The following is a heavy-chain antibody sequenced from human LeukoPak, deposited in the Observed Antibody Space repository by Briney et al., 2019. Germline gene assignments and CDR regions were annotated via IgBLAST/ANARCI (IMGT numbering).Heavy chain of an antibody. CDR3: ARDQWLSAAGPYPFDF. D-gene: IGHD5-24*01. CDR2: ISYSGST. CDR1: GGSISSSSYF. J-gene: IGHJ4*02. Sequence: SETLSPTCTVSGGSISSSSYFWDWIRQPPGKGLEWIGSISYSGSTYYNPSLKSRVTISVDTSKNQFSLKLSSVTAADTAVYYCARDQWLSAAGPYPFDFWGQGTLVTVSS. V-gene: IGHV4-39*07.